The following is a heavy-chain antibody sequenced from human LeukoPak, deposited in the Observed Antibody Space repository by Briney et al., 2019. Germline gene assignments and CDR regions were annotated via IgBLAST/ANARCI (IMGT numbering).Heavy chain of an antibody. CDR3: ARRNYDVLSGYYDAFDI. V-gene: IGHV4-39*01. CDR1: GVSISISNHY. CDR2: IYSSGTT. D-gene: IGHD3-3*01. Sequence: SETLSLTCTVSGVSISISNHYWTWIRQPPGKGLQWVGSIYSSGTTNYNPSLKSRVTISVDTSKNQFSLELTSVTAADTAVYYCARRNYDVLSGYYDAFDIWDQGTMVTVSS. J-gene: IGHJ3*02.